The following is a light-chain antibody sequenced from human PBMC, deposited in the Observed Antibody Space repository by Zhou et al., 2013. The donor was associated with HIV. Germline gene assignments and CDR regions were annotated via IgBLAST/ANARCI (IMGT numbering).Light chain of an antibody. Sequence: DIQMTQSPSTLSASVGDRVTITCRASQTISNRLAWYQQKPGKAPKLLIYMASSVESGVPSRFSGSGSGTEFTLTINSLQPDDFATYYCQFYDNWPVTWTFGLGTKVEMK. V-gene: IGKV1-5*03. CDR1: QTISNR. CDR2: MAS. J-gene: IGKJ1*01. CDR3: QFYDNWPVTWT.